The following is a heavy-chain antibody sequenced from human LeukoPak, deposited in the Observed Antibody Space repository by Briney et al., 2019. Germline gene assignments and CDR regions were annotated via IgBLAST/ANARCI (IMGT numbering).Heavy chain of an antibody. CDR1: GYTFTSYD. D-gene: IGHD1-26*01. Sequence: ASVKVSCKASGYTFTSYDINWVRQATGQQLEWMGWMNPNSGNTGYAQKFQGRVTMTRNTSISTAYMELSSLRSEDTAVYYCARQKELLRGSYYYCMDVWGQGTTVTVSS. CDR2: MNPNSGNT. V-gene: IGHV1-8*01. J-gene: IGHJ6*02. CDR3: ARQKELLRGSYYYCMDV.